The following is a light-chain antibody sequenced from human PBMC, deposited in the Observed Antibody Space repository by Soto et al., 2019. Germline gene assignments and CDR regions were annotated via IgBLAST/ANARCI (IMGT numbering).Light chain of an antibody. V-gene: IGKV1-33*01. CDR2: DAS. CDR1: EDISNS. J-gene: IGKJ5*01. CDR3: QQYEHLIT. Sequence: DIQMTQSPSSPSASVGDRVTITCQASEDISNSLNWYQQKPGKAPKLLIYDASNLETGVPSRFSGSGSGTDFTFTISSLQPEDLATYYCQQYEHLITFGQGTRLEIK.